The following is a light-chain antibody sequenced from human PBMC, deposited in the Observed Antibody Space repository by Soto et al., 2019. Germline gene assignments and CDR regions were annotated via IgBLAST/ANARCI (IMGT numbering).Light chain of an antibody. CDR1: QTISSW. J-gene: IGKJ1*01. Sequence: NQIPQSPSPLSQSVGDRVPITCRASQTISSWLAWYQQKPGKAPKLLIYKASTLKSGVPSRFSGSGSGTEFTLTISSLQPDDFATYYCQHYNSYSEAFGQGTKVDIK. V-gene: IGKV1-5*03. CDR3: QHYNSYSEA. CDR2: KAS.